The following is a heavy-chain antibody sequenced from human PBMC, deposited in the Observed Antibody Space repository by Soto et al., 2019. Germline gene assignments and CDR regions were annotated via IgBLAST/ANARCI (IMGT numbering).Heavy chain of an antibody. CDR3: ARGGSYYFDY. V-gene: IGHV3-30-3*01. Sequence: GGSLRLSCAASGFTFSSYAMHWVRQAPGKGLEWVAVISYDGSNKYYADSVKGRFTISRDNSKNTLYLQMNSLRAEDTAVYYCARGGSYYFDYWGQGTLVTVSS. J-gene: IGHJ4*02. CDR2: ISYDGSNK. D-gene: IGHD1-26*01. CDR1: GFTFSSYA.